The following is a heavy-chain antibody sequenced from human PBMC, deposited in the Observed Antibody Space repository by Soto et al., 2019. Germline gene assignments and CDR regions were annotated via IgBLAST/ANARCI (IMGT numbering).Heavy chain of an antibody. CDR3: ASPSYGSGSYY. D-gene: IGHD3-10*01. CDR2: INAGNGDT. J-gene: IGHJ4*02. CDR1: GYTFTNYL. Sequence: VQLVQSGAEVKKPGASVKVSCKASGYTFTNYLIHWVRQAPGQRLEWMGWINAGNGDTKYSQNFQGRVTITRDTSESTAYMELSSLRSEDTAVYYCASPSYGSGSYYWGQGTLVTVSS. V-gene: IGHV1-3*01.